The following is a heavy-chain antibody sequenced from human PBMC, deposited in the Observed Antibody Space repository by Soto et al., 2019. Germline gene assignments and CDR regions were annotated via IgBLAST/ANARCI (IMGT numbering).Heavy chain of an antibody. CDR2: IDPSDSYT. CDR3: ASHLWFGEFIGFGMDV. J-gene: IGHJ6*02. Sequence: GESLKISCKGSGYSFTSYWISWVRQMPGKGLEWMGRIDPSDSYTNYSPSFQGHVTISADKSISTAYLQWSSLKASDTAMYYCASHLWFGEFIGFGMDVWGQGTTVTVSS. V-gene: IGHV5-10-1*01. D-gene: IGHD3-10*01. CDR1: GYSFTSYW.